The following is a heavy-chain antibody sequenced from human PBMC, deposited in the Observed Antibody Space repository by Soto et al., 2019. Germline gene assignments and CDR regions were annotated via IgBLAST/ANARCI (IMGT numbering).Heavy chain of an antibody. CDR2: FDPEDGET. V-gene: IGHV1-24*01. CDR3: ARDSTGADVLEY. J-gene: IGHJ4*02. Sequence: GASVKVSCKVSGYTLTELSMHWVRQAPGKGLEWMGGFDPEDGETIYAQKFQGWVTMTRDTSISTAYMELSRLRSDDTAVYYCARDSTGADVLEYWGQGTLVTVSS. CDR1: GYTLTELS. D-gene: IGHD1-1*01.